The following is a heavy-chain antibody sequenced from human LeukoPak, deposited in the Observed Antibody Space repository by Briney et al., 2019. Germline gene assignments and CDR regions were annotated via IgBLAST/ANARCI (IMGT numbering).Heavy chain of an antibody. J-gene: IGHJ4*02. CDR1: GFTFSSYA. CDR2: ISGSGDNP. Sequence: PGGSLRLSCAASGFTFSSYAMSWVRQAPGKGLEWVSAISGSGDNPYYADSVKGRFTISRENSKNTLYLQMNSLRAADTAKYYCAKASRRHCGTTICYTLDYWGQGTLVTVSS. D-gene: IGHD2-2*02. CDR3: AKASRRHCGTTICYTLDY. V-gene: IGHV3-23*01.